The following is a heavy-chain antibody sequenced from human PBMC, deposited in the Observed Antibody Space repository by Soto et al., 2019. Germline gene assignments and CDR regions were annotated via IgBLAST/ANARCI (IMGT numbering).Heavy chain of an antibody. CDR2: INVYNGNK. CDR1: GYTFTSYS. Sequence: QVQLVQSGAEVKKPGASVKVSCKTSGYTFTSYSISWVRQAPGQGLEWMGWINVYNGNKKYAQNLQGRVTMTTDTSTSTAYMELRRLRSDDTAVYYCARDLAVGWFVPWGQGTLVTVSS. CDR3: ARDLAVGWFVP. D-gene: IGHD2-2*01. J-gene: IGHJ5*02. V-gene: IGHV1-18*01.